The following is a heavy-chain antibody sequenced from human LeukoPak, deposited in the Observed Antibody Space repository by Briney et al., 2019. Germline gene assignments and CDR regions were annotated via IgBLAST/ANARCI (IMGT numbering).Heavy chain of an antibody. CDR3: ARGRYSGSYYLDY. V-gene: IGHV3-74*01. CDR1: GFTFSSYW. D-gene: IGHD1-26*01. Sequence: GSLRLSCAASGFTFSSYWMHWVRQAPGKGLVWVSRINTDGSSTSYADSVKGRFTISRDNAKNTLYLQMNSLRAEDTAVYYCARGRYSGSYYLDYWGQGTLVTVSS. CDR2: INTDGSST. J-gene: IGHJ4*02.